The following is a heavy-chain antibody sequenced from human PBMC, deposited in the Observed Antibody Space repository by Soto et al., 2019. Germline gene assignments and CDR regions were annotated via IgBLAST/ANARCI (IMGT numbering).Heavy chain of an antibody. J-gene: IGHJ4*02. CDR2: ISAYSGNT. V-gene: IGHV1-18*01. Sequence: ASVKVSCKASGYIFTSYAMHWVRQAPGQGLEWLGWISAYSGNTNYAQKFQGRVTMTTDTSTSTAYMELRSLRSDDTAVYYCARRRAGLDDSWGQGTLVTVSS. D-gene: IGHD6-19*01. CDR1: GYIFTSYA. CDR3: ARRRAGLDDS.